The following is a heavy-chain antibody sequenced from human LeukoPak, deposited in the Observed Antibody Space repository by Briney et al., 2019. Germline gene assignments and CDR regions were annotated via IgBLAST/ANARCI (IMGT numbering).Heavy chain of an antibody. CDR2: FDPEDGET. J-gene: IGHJ4*02. CDR1: GYTLTELS. D-gene: IGHD2-2*01. V-gene: IGHV1-24*01. Sequence: GASVKVSCKVSGYTLTELSMHWVRQAPGKGLEWMGGFDPEDGETIYAQKFQGRVTMTEDTSTDTAYMELSSLRSEDTAVYYCARADIVVVPAGPPPYWGQGTLVTVSS. CDR3: ARADIVVVPAGPPPY.